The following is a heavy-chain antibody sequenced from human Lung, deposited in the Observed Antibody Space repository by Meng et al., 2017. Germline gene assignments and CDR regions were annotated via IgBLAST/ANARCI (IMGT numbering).Heavy chain of an antibody. V-gene: IGHV3-53*02. J-gene: IGHJ4*02. CDR3: AGRVMGAAAYDF. Sequence: EVPLVETGGCLIQPGKSLIISCAASGFTVRGNYMTWVRRAPGKGLEWVSRIYGDGSTLYADSVKGRFTISRDNSKNTVYLQMNSLRVEDTAVYHCAGRVMGAAAYDFWGQGTLVTVSS. CDR2: IYGDGST. CDR1: GFTVRGNY. D-gene: IGHD6-13*01.